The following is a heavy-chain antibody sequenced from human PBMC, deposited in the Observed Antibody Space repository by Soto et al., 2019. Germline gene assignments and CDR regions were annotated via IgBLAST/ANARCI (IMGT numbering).Heavy chain of an antibody. CDR1: GGTISSVGYS. D-gene: IGHD2-2*01. V-gene: IGHV4-30-2*01. J-gene: IGHJ5*01. CDR3: AGGYCSSISCPWWFDS. CDR2: IYDGGST. Sequence: SETLSLTCAVSGGTISSVGYSWSWIRQTQGKGLEWIGYIYDGGSTYYNPSLKSRVSISMDRSNNQFSLKLTSVTAADTAVYYCAGGYCSSISCPWWFDSWGQGTLVTVSS.